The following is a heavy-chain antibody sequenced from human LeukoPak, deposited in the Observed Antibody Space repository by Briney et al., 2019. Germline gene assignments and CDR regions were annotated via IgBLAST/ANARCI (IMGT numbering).Heavy chain of an antibody. CDR3: ARDLFYYDILTGYQNWFDP. D-gene: IGHD3-9*01. Sequence: GASVKVSCKASGYTFTMYYIHWVRQAPGQGLEWMGWINPNSGGTNYAQKFQGRVTMTRDASISTAYMELSRLRSDDTAVYYCARDLFYYDILTGYQNWFDPWGQGTLVTVSS. J-gene: IGHJ5*02. CDR2: INPNSGGT. V-gene: IGHV1-2*02. CDR1: GYTFTMYY.